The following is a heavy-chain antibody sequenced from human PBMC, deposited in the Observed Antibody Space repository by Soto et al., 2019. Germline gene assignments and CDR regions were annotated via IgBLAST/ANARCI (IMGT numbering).Heavy chain of an antibody. CDR2: ISYSGTT. CDR3: ARGRGYSYGLDP. V-gene: IGHV4-30-4*01. J-gene: IGHJ5*02. D-gene: IGHD5-18*01. CDR1: GNSISSDNTY. Sequence: SETLSLTCTLSGNSISSDNTYWSWIRQPPGEGLEWIGFISYSGTTSYSPSLKSRVAISLDTSKNQFSLSLSSVTAADTAVYYCARGRGYSYGLDPWGQGTLVTVS.